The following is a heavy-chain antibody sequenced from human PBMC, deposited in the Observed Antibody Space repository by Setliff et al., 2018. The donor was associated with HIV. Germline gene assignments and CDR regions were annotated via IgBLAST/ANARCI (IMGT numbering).Heavy chain of an antibody. Sequence: PSETLSLTCTVYGGSFSNYYTNWIRQPPGKGLEWIGELSPSGTTRPNPSLQSRVIISLDTSKNQFSLKLTSVTAADTAMYYCARGGTSSNWFDPWGQGTLVTVSS. CDR2: LSPSGTT. CDR3: ARGGTSSNWFDP. CDR1: GGSFSNYY. V-gene: IGHV4-34*01. J-gene: IGHJ5*02. D-gene: IGHD2-8*01.